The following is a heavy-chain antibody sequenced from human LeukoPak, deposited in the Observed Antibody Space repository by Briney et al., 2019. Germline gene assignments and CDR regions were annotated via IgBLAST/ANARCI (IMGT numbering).Heavy chain of an antibody. CDR2: ISTSGTI. V-gene: IGHV3-11*01. D-gene: IGHD3-22*01. J-gene: IGHJ4*02. CDR1: GFAFIDYY. CDR3: ARAMMVVTNLWGVFDY. Sequence: QSGGSLRLSCAASGFAFIDYYMTWVRQAPGKGLELISHISTSGTIYNDDSVKGRFTISRDNAKNSLFLQMNSLRVEDTAVYYSARAMMVVTNLWGVFDYWGQGTLVTVSS.